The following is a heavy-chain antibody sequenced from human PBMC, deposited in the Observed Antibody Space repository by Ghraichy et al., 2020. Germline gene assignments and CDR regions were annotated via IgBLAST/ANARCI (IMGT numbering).Heavy chain of an antibody. V-gene: IGHV6-1*01. Sequence: SETLSLTCAISGDSVSSNSAIWNWIRQSPSRGLEWLGRTYYRSKWYNDYAVSVRGRITLDPDTSKNQFSLQLNSVTTEDTAVYYCTRRAGTNRFGMDVWGQGTTVTVSS. CDR2: TYYRSKWYN. CDR3: TRRAGTNRFGMDV. CDR1: GDSVSSNSAI. D-gene: IGHD1-14*01. J-gene: IGHJ6*02.